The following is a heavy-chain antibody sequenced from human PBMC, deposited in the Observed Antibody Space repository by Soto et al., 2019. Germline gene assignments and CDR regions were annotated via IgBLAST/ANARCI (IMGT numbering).Heavy chain of an antibody. Sequence: QVQLVQSGAEVKKPGASVKVSCKASGYTFNTYDIEWVRLATGQGLEWMGSMNPNTGSTDYTQKFQGRVTMTTPTSISTAYLELSSLRSDDTAIYYCARTMGGIAAAGGDFWGQGTLVTVSA. V-gene: IGHV1-8*01. CDR3: ARTMGGIAAAGGDF. CDR1: GYTFNTYD. D-gene: IGHD6-13*01. J-gene: IGHJ4*02. CDR2: MNPNTGST.